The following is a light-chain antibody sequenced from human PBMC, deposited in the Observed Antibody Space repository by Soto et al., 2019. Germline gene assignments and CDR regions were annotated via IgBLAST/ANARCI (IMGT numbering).Light chain of an antibody. Sequence: EIVLTQSPATLSLSPGERVTLSCRASQNINRYLAWYHQKPGQPPRLLIYDASTRATGIPARFSGSGSGTDFTLTISSLEPEDFAVYYCQQRSSWPITFGQGTRLEIK. J-gene: IGKJ5*01. CDR3: QQRSSWPIT. V-gene: IGKV3-11*01. CDR2: DAS. CDR1: QNINRY.